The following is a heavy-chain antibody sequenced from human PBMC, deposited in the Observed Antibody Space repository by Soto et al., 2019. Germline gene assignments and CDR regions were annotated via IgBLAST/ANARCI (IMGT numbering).Heavy chain of an antibody. Sequence: VASVKVSCKASGYTFTSYAMHWVRQAPGQRLEWMGWINAGNGNAKYSQKFQGRVTITRDTSASTAYMELSSLRSEDTAVYYCARADPMGWLETFDYWGQGTLVTVSS. V-gene: IGHV1-3*01. J-gene: IGHJ4*02. CDR1: GYTFTSYA. CDR2: INAGNGNA. D-gene: IGHD6-19*01. CDR3: ARADPMGWLETFDY.